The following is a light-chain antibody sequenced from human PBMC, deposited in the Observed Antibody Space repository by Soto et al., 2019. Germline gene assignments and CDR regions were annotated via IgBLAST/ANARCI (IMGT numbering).Light chain of an antibody. V-gene: IGLV1-40*01. J-gene: IGLJ1*01. Sequence: QSVLTQPPSVSGAPGQRVTVSCTWSSSNIGAGYDVHWYKQLPGTAPKLLIYGNTNRPSGVLDRFSGYKSGTSTSLAITGLQAEDDADYYCQSYDSSLSGYVFGTGTKLTVL. CDR2: GNT. CDR3: QSYDSSLSGYV. CDR1: SSNIGAGYD.